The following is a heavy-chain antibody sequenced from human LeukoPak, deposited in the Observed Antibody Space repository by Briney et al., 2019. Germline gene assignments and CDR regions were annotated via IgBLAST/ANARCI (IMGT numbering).Heavy chain of an antibody. CDR3: EKGRIFGVAPVPYYYYYMDV. J-gene: IGHJ6*03. V-gene: IGHV3-23*01. CDR1: GFTLTSDA. Sequence: TRGSLRLSCAASGFTLTSDAISWVRQAPGQGLEWVSAISGSGGSTYYADSVKGRFTISRDNSKNTLYLQMNSLRADEPAVDCCEKGRIFGVAPVPYYYYYMDVWGKGTTVTVSS. CDR2: ISGSGGST. D-gene: IGHD3-3*01.